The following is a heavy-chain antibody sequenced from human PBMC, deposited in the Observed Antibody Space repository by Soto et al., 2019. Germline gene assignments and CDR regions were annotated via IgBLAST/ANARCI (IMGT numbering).Heavy chain of an antibody. CDR1: GFTLSAYW. Sequence: EVQLEESGGDLVQPGGSLRLSCAASGFTLSAYWMTWVRQAPGKGLEWVANINRDGSKKSYLDSVRGRFTISRDNVGNSLYLQMDSLRADDTALYYCARDVSPGSISLYLDAFEIWGQGTMVTVSS. CDR2: INRDGSKK. V-gene: IGHV3-7*05. D-gene: IGHD3-10*01. CDR3: ARDVSPGSISLYLDAFEI. J-gene: IGHJ3*02.